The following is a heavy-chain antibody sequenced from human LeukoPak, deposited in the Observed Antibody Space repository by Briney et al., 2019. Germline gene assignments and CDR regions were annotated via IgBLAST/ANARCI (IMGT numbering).Heavy chain of an antibody. D-gene: IGHD3-10*01. Sequence: PGGSLRLSCAASGVTFSTYAMSWVRQAPGKGLEWVSTISGSGEGTYYAESVKGRFTISRDNSKNTLDLQMNSLRADDTAVYSCAKDKGSWDAFDIWGQGTMVTVSS. V-gene: IGHV3-23*01. CDR2: ISGSGEGT. J-gene: IGHJ3*02. CDR3: AKDKGSWDAFDI. CDR1: GVTFSTYA.